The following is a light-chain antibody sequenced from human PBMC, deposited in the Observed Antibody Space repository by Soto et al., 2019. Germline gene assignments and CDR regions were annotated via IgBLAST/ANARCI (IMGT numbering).Light chain of an antibody. CDR1: QSVSNSY. V-gene: IGKV3-20*01. CDR2: GAF. J-gene: IGKJ1*01. CDR3: HQYDSSPWT. Sequence: EIVLTQSPGTLSLSPGERATLSCRASQSVSNSYLAWYQRIPGQSPRLLIYGAFRRATGIPDRFSGSGSGTDFTLTISSLVPEDFAVYYCHQYDSSPWTFGQGTKVEIK.